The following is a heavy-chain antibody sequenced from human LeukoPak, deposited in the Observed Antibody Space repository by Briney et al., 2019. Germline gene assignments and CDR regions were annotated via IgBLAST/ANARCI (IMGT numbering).Heavy chain of an antibody. CDR1: GFTFSSYG. V-gene: IGHV3-30*18. CDR2: ISYDGSNK. J-gene: IGHJ4*02. Sequence: GGSLRLSRAASGFTFSSYGMHWVRQAPGKGLEWVAVISYDGSNKYYADSVKGRFTISRDNSKNTLYLQMNSLRAEDTAVYYCAKGGRVTLGIFDYWGQGTLVTVSS. D-gene: IGHD1-26*01. CDR3: AKGGRVTLGIFDY.